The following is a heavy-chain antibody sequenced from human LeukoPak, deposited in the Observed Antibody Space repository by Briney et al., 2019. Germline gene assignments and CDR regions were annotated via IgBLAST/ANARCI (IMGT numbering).Heavy chain of an antibody. CDR1: GFTFSSFA. J-gene: IGHJ4*02. Sequence: PGGSLRLSCAASGFTFSSFAMHWVRQAPGKGLEWVAFIRYDGSNKYYADSVKGRFTFSRDNSKNTVYLQMNSLRAEDTAVYYCAKGRYYDILTGYCDYWGQGTLVTVSS. CDR3: AKGRYYDILTGYCDY. V-gene: IGHV3-30*02. CDR2: IRYDGSNK. D-gene: IGHD3-9*01.